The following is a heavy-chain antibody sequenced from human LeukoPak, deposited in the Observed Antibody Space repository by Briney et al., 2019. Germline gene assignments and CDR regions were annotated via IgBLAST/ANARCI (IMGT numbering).Heavy chain of an antibody. D-gene: IGHD3-10*01. J-gene: IGHJ4*02. CDR1: GFTFSSYS. V-gene: IGHV3-21*01. CDR3: ARSNLWFGELNTPDFDY. CDR2: ISSSSSYI. Sequence: GGSLRPSCAASGFTFSSYSMNWVRQAPGKGLEWVSSISSSSSYIYYADSVKGRFTISRDNAKNSLYLQMNSLRAEDTAVYYCARSNLWFGELNTPDFDYWGQGTLVTVSS.